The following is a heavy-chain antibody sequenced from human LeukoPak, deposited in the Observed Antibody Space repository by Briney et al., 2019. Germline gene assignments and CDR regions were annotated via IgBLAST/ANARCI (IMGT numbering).Heavy chain of an antibody. V-gene: IGHV1-18*01. Sequence: ASVKVSCKASGYTFTSYGISWVRQAPGQGLEWMGWISAHNGNTNYAQKLQGRVTMTTDTSTSTAYMELRSLRSDDTAVYYCARHFTSTVVVYYYGMDVWGQGTTVTVSS. J-gene: IGHJ6*02. CDR3: ARHFTSTVVVYYYGMDV. D-gene: IGHD4-11*01. CDR2: ISAHNGNT. CDR1: GYTFTSYG.